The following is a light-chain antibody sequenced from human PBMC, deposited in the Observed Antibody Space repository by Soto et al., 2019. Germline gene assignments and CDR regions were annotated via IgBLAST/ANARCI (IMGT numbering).Light chain of an antibody. CDR2: EVS. Sequence: QSPGNLTSGVSGSPGQSITIDCTGSLSDVGGYNYVSSYQQHPGKAPKLMIYEVSNRPSGVSNRFSGSKSGNTASLTISGLQAEDEADYYRRSYKSSSTLVCGTGTKVTVL. CDR3: RSYKSSSTLV. CDR1: LSDVGGYNY. V-gene: IGLV2-14*01. J-gene: IGLJ1*01.